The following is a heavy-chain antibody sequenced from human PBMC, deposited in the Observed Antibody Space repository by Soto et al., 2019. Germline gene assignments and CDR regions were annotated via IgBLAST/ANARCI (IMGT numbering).Heavy chain of an antibody. CDR2: ISAYNGNT. V-gene: IGHV1-18*04. CDR3: ARTVTASADPHLDY. D-gene: IGHD4-17*01. CDR1: GYSFGCYG. J-gene: IGHJ4*02. Sequence: QEQLVQSGGELKKPGASVRVSCKASGYSFGCYGMAWVRQAPGQGLEWMGWISAYNGNTKLAQKFQGRVTLSTDTSTPTAYMELRSLRSEDTAVYYSARTVTASADPHLDYWGPATPVPVSS.